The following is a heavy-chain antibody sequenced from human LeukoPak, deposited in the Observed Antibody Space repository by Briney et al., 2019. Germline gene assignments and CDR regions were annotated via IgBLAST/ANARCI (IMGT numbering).Heavy chain of an antibody. J-gene: IGHJ6*02. CDR3: ARDPRSNYYYGMDL. D-gene: IGHD3-10*01. V-gene: IGHV3-21*01. CDR1: AFTLSSYS. CDR2: ISDYSSYI. Sequence: GGSLRLSCAASAFTLSSYSMKWVRQAPGKGLEWVSSISDYSSYIYYADSVKGRFTISRDNAKNSLFLQVNSLGAEDTAVYYCARDPRSNYYYGMDLWGQGTTVTVSS.